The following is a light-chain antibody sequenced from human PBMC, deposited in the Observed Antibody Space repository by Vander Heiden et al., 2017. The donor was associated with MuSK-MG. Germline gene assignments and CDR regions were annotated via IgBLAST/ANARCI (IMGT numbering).Light chain of an antibody. J-gene: IGLJ1*01. CDR1: NSDVGGDHY. Sequence: QSALTQPASVSGSPGQSNTSSCPGTNSDVGGDHYVSWYQHHPGKAHKLIIYDVSNRSSGVSDRFSGSKSGNTASLTISGLQAEDEADYYCSSYRSTSTYVFGTGTKVTVL. CDR3: SSYRSTSTYV. V-gene: IGLV2-14*03. CDR2: DVS.